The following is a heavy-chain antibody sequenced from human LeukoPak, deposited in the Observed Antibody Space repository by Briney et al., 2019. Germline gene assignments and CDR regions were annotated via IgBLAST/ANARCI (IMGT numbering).Heavy chain of an antibody. D-gene: IGHD3-3*01. CDR2: IKQDGSEK. V-gene: IGHV3-7*05. J-gene: IGHJ4*02. CDR1: GFTFSGYW. CDR3: ARGPYYDFWSGYYGGRGYYFDY. Sequence: GGSLRLSCAASGFTFSGYWMSWVRQAPGKGLEWVANIKQDGSEKYYVDSVKGRFTISRDNAKNSLYLQMNSLRAEDTAVYYCARGPYYDFWSGYYGGRGYYFDYWGQGTLVTVSS.